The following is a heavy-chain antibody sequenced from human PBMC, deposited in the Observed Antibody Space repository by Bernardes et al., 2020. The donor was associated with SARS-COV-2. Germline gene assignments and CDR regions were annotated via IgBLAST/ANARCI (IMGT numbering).Heavy chain of an antibody. CDR3: ARHNLIVATIYAVVVDYYFDY. CDR2: IYYSGST. V-gene: IGHV4-39*01. D-gene: IGHD5-12*01. CDR1: GGSISSYY. J-gene: IGHJ4*02. Sequence: SETLSLTCTVSGGSISSYYWGWIRQPPGKGLEWIGSIYYSGSTYYNPSLKSRVTISVDTSKNQFSLKLSSVTAADTAVYYCARHNLIVATIYAVVVDYYFDYWGQGTLVTVSS.